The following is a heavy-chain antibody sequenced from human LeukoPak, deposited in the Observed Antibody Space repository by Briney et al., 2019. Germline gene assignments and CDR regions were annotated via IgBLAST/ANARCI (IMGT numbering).Heavy chain of an antibody. D-gene: IGHD6-13*01. V-gene: IGHV4-59*01. J-gene: IGHJ2*01. CDR1: GGSIFTYY. CDR2: IYYSGNT. CDR3: ARVSYSRSYDYWYFDL. Sequence: NPSETLSLTCTVSGGSIFTYYWSWIRQPPGKGLEWIGYIYYSGNTNYNPSLKSRVTISVDTSKNQFSLKLRSVTAADTAVYYCARVSYSRSYDYWYFDLWGRGTLVTVSS.